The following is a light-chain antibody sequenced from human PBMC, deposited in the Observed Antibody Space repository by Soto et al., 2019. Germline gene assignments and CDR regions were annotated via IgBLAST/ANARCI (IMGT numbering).Light chain of an antibody. CDR3: QQCRNWPLT. V-gene: IGKV3-15*01. J-gene: IGKJ4*01. CDR2: DAS. CDR1: QNVYNN. Sequence: EIVMTQSPATLSVSPGEGATLSCKASQNVYNNLAWYQQRPGQPPRLLTYDASTRATGISARFSGSGYGTEFTLTISSLRSEDFAVYFCQQCRNWPLTFGGGTKV.